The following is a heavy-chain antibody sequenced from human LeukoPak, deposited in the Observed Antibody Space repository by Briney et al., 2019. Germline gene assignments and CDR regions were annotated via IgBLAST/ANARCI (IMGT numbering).Heavy chain of an antibody. J-gene: IGHJ3*02. CDR2: IYSGGST. CDR1: GFTVSSNY. Sequence: GGSLRLSCAASGFTVSSNYMSWVRQAPGKGLEWVSVIYSGGSTYYADSVKGRFTISGDNSKNTLYLQMNSLRAEDTAVYYCARGVYDILAGYTGHAFDIWGQGTMVTVSS. D-gene: IGHD3-9*01. V-gene: IGHV3-53*01. CDR3: ARGVYDILAGYTGHAFDI.